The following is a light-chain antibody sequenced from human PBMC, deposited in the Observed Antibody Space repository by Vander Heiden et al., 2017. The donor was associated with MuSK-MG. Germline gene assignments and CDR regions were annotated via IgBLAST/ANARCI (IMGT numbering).Light chain of an antibody. J-gene: IGLJ2*01. CDR2: DNS. CDR1: STNIGAGYD. Sequence: QSVLTQPPSVPGAPGQRVSIACAGSSTNIGAGYDVHWYQQLPGTAPNLLIYDNSNKPSGVPDRFSGSKSGTSASLAITGLQAEEEADYYCQSDDSSLSCVVFGGGTKLTVL. CDR3: QSDDSSLSCVV. V-gene: IGLV1-40*01.